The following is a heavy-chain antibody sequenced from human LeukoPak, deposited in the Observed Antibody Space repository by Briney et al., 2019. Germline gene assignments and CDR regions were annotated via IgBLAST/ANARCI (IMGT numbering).Heavy chain of an antibody. V-gene: IGHV4-59*01. Sequence: PSETLSLTCTVSGGSISSYYWSWIRQPPGKGLEWIGYIYYSGSTNYNPSLKSRVTISVDTSKNQFSLKLSSVTAADTAVYYCARGDRIAAAGTDAFDIWGQGTMVTVSS. D-gene: IGHD6-13*01. CDR2: IYYSGST. J-gene: IGHJ3*02. CDR1: GGSISSYY. CDR3: ARGDRIAAAGTDAFDI.